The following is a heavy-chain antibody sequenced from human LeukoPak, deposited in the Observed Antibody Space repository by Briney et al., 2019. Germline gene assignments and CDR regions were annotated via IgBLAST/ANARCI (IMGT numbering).Heavy chain of an antibody. V-gene: IGHV4-59*01. J-gene: IGHJ5*02. CDR3: ARGGLWFGELSNWFDP. Sequence: PSETLSLTCTVSGGSISSYYWSWIRQPPGKGLEWIGYIYYSGSTNYNPSLKSRVTISVDTSKNQFSLKLSSVTAAGTAVYYCARGGLWFGELSNWFDPWGQGTLVTVSS. CDR1: GGSISSYY. D-gene: IGHD3-10*01. CDR2: IYYSGST.